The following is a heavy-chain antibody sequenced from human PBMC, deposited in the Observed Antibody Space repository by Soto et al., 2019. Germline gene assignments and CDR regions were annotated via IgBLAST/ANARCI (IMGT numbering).Heavy chain of an antibody. CDR1: GGSISSGGYY. J-gene: IGHJ6*02. D-gene: IGHD6-13*01. CDR3: AAAGTVYCYYGMDV. V-gene: IGHV4-31*03. CDR2: IYYSGST. Sequence: PSETLSLTCTVSGGSISSGGYYWSWIRQHPGKGLEWIGYIYYSGSTYYNPSLKSRVTISVDTSKNQFSLKLSSVTAADTAVYYCAAAGTVYCYYGMDVWGQGTTVTVSS.